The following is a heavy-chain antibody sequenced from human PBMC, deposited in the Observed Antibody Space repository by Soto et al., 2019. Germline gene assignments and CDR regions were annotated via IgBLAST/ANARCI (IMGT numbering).Heavy chain of an antibody. CDR2: IYYSGST. J-gene: IGHJ4*02. CDR1: GGSISSGNW. Sequence: PSETLSLTCAVSGGSISSGNWWSWIRQHPGKGLEWIGYIYYSGSTYYNPSLKSRVTISVDTSKNQFSLMLSSVTAADTVVYYWALQKYCGGDCPIDYWGQGTLVTVSS. D-gene: IGHD2-21*02. CDR3: ALQKYCGGDCPIDY. V-gene: IGHV4-31*11.